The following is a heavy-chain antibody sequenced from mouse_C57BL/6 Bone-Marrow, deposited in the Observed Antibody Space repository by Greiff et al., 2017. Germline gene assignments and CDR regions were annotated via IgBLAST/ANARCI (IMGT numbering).Heavy chain of an antibody. D-gene: IGHD2-4*01. Sequence: VHLVESGAELARPGASVKLSCKASGYTFTSYGISWVKQRTGQGLEWIGEIYPRSGNTYYNEKFKGKATLTADKSSSTAYMELRSLTSEDSAVYFCARYDYESYWYFDVWGTGTTVTVSS. CDR1: GYTFTSYG. J-gene: IGHJ1*03. CDR2: IYPRSGNT. V-gene: IGHV1-81*01. CDR3: ARYDYESYWYFDV.